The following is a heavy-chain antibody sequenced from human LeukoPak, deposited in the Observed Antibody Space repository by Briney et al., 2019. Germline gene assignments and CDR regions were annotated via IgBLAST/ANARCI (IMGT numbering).Heavy chain of an antibody. CDR1: SDSIYSSIYY. V-gene: IGHV4-39*01. CDR2: IYYSGST. CDR3: ARAAYCGGHCYLFDY. J-gene: IGHJ4*02. D-gene: IGHD2-21*02. Sequence: SETLSHTCTVSSDSIYSSIYYWGWIRQPPGKGLEWIGRIYYSGSTYYNSSLKSPVTISVDTSKNQFSLKLSSLTAADTGVYYCARAAYCGGHCYLFDYSGQGTLVTVFS.